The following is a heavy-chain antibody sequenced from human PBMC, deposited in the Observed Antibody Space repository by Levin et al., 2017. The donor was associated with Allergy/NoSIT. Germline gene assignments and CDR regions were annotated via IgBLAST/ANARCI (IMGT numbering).Heavy chain of an antibody. CDR2: IWYDGSNK. Sequence: GESLKISCAASGFTFSSYGMHWVRQAPGKGLEWVAVIWYDGSNKYYADSVKGRFTISRDNSKNTLYLQMNSLRAEDTAVYYCARELGYCSGGSCYIDYWGQGTLVTVSS. CDR1: GFTFSSYG. V-gene: IGHV3-33*01. J-gene: IGHJ4*02. CDR3: ARELGYCSGGSCYIDY. D-gene: IGHD2-15*01.